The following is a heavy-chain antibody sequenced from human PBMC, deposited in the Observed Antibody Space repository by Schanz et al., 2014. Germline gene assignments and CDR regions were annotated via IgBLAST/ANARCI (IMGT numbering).Heavy chain of an antibody. J-gene: IGHJ4*02. V-gene: IGHV3-30*19. Sequence: VQLVESGGGVVQFGRSLRLSCVASGFTFSSYGMHWVRQAPGKGLEWVAVISYDGSNKYYADSVKGRFTISRDNSKNTLYLQMNTLRAEDTAVYYCARDRGYCSGGSCLTCDYWGQGTLVTVSS. D-gene: IGHD2-15*01. CDR1: GFTFSSYG. CDR3: ARDRGYCSGGSCLTCDY. CDR2: ISYDGSNK.